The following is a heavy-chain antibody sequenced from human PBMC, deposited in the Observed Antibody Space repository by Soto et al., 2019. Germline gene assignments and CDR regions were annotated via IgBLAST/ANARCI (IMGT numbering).Heavy chain of an antibody. CDR1: GFTFTSSA. Sequence: SVKVSFKASGFTFTSSAVQWLRQSRGQRLEWIGWIVVGSGNTNYAQKFQERVTITRDMSTSTAYMELSSLRSEDTAVYYCAADRYYYDSSGYSVFDYWGQGTLVTVSS. CDR2: IVVGSGNT. J-gene: IGHJ4*02. D-gene: IGHD3-22*01. CDR3: AADRYYYDSSGYSVFDY. V-gene: IGHV1-58*01.